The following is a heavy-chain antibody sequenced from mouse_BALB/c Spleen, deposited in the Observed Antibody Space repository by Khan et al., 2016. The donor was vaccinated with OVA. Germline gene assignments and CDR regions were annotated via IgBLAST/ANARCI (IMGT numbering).Heavy chain of an antibody. V-gene: IGHV2-9*02. Sequence: VQLQESGPGLVAPSQSLSITCTVSGFSLTTYGVHWVRQPPGKGLEWLGVIWAGGSTNYNSALMSRLSISKDNSKSQVFLKMNSLQTDDTAMYYSAKAYCYGAWFTYWGQGTLVTVSA. D-gene: IGHD1-1*01. CDR3: AKAYCYGAWFTY. J-gene: IGHJ3*01. CDR2: IWAGGST. CDR1: GFSLTTYG.